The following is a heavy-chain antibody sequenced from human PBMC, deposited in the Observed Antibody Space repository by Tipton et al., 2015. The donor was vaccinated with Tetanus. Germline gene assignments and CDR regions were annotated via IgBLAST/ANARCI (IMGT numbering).Heavy chain of an antibody. D-gene: IGHD3-10*01. J-gene: IGHJ5*02. CDR1: GYSIIVSHHS. CDR2: VHYSRTT. V-gene: IGHV4-39*07. Sequence: TLSLTCSVSGYSIIVSHHSWAWIRQSPGKGLDWIGSVHYSRTTHYSPSFKSRVTISEETSKNQVSLKLASVTAADTAGYSCAGGLVRWYEPWGRGTLVTVSS. CDR3: AGGLVRWYEP.